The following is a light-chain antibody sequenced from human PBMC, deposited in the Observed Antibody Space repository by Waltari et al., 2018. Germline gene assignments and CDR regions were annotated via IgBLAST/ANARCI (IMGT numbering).Light chain of an antibody. CDR1: SSNIGSNY. CDR2: RNN. CDR3: AAWDDSLSGVV. J-gene: IGLJ2*01. Sequence: QSVLTQPPSASGTPGQRVTISCSGSSSNIGSNYVYWYQQLPGTAPNLLIYRNNQRPTGVPDRFSGSKSGSSASLAISELRSEDEADYYCAAWDDSLSGVVFGGGTKLTVL. V-gene: IGLV1-47*01.